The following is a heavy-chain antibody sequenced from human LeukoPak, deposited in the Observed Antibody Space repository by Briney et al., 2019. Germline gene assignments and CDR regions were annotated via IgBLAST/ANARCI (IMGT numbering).Heavy chain of an antibody. CDR3: ARAYHYGYSSGWYAVDY. CDR1: GYTFTSYD. Sequence: ASVKVSCKASGYTFTSYDINWVRQATGQGLEWMGWMNPNSGNTGYAQKFQGRVTMTRNTSISTAYMELSSLRPEDTAVYYCARAYHYGYSSGWYAVDYWGQGTLVTVSS. V-gene: IGHV1-8*01. J-gene: IGHJ4*02. D-gene: IGHD6-19*01. CDR2: MNPNSGNT.